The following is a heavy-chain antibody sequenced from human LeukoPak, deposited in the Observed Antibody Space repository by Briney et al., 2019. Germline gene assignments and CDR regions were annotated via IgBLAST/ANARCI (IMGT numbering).Heavy chain of an antibody. CDR1: GYTFTSYA. Sequence: ASVKVSCKASGYTFTSYAMHWVRQAPGQRLEWMGWINAGNGNTKYSQEFQGRVTITRDTSAGTAYMELSSLRSEDMAVYYCARYGDRVDFDYWGQGTLVTVSS. D-gene: IGHD4-17*01. CDR3: ARYGDRVDFDY. J-gene: IGHJ4*02. CDR2: INAGNGNT. V-gene: IGHV1-3*03.